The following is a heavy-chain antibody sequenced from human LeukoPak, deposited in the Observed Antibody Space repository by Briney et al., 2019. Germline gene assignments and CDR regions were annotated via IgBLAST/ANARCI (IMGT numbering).Heavy chain of an antibody. V-gene: IGHV3-48*02. J-gene: IGHJ4*02. CDR1: GFTFSTYS. CDR2: ILSSSKII. CDR3: ARGYGSGWLFDS. D-gene: IGHD6-19*01. Sequence: GGSLRLSCAASGFTFSTYSMNWVRQAPGKGLEWVSYILSSSKIIHYADSVKGRFTISRDDAKNSLFLHMNSLRDEDTAIYYCARGYGSGWLFDSWGQGTLVTVSS.